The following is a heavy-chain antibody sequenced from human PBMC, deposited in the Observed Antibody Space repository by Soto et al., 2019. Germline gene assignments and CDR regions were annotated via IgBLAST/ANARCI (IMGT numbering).Heavy chain of an antibody. V-gene: IGHV4-31*03. Sequence: SETLSITCTVSGGSISSGGDYWSWIRQHPGKGLEWIGYIYYSGSTYYNPSLKSRVTISVDTSKNQFSLKLSSVTAADTAVYYCARVAWLLVKDAFDIWGQGTMVTVS. CDR1: GGSISSGGDY. CDR3: ARVAWLLVKDAFDI. J-gene: IGHJ3*02. D-gene: IGHD3-22*01. CDR2: IYYSGST.